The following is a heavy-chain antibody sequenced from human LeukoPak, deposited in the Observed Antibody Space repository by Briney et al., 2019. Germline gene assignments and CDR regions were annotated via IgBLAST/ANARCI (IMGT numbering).Heavy chain of an antibody. CDR1: GFTFRSYG. Sequence: GGSLRLSCAASGFTFRSYGMHWVRQAPGKGLEWVAAIPYDGSSKYYLDSVKGRFTISRDNSKNTMYLQMNSLRAEDTAVYFCVKNTGATSLPTWFAPWAQEPPLTVSS. J-gene: IGHJ5*02. D-gene: IGHD4-17*01. CDR2: IPYDGSSK. V-gene: IGHV3-30*02. CDR3: VKNTGATSLPTWFAP.